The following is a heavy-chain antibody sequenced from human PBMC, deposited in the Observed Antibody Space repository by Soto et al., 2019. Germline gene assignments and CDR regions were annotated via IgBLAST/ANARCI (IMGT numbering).Heavy chain of an antibody. CDR1: GGSISSGGYY. CDR2: IYYSGST. Sequence: QVQLQESGPGLVKPSQTLSLTCTVSGGSISSGGYYWSWFRQHPGKGLEWIGYIYYSGSTYYNPSLKSRVTISVDTSKNQFSLKLSSVTAADTAXYYCARVATMPLAHYYYYGMDVWGQGTTVTVSS. CDR3: ARVATMPLAHYYYYGMDV. D-gene: IGHD5-12*01. J-gene: IGHJ6*02. V-gene: IGHV4-31*03.